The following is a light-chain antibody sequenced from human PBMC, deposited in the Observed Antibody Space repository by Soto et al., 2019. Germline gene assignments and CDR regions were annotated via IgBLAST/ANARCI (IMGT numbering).Light chain of an antibody. J-gene: IGKJ1*01. CDR2: DAS. Sequence: IVLTQSPATLSLSPGERAALSCRASQSVSTSLSWYQHKPGQAHRLLIYDASKRAPGIPARFSGSGSAQDFTLTISSLEPEDLAVYYCQVRDVGHSFGQGTKVEI. CDR3: QVRDVGHS. CDR1: QSVSTS. V-gene: IGKV3-11*01.